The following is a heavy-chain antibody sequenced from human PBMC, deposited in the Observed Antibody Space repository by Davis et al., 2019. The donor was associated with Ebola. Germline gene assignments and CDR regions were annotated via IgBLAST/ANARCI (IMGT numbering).Heavy chain of an antibody. CDR3: VSIRGYSYGSEIDY. D-gene: IGHD5-18*01. CDR1: GFTFSSYG. V-gene: IGHV3-30*02. Sequence: GGSLRLSCAASGFTFSSYGMHWVRQAPGEGLEWVAVIWYDGSNKYYADSVKGRFTISRDNSKNTLYLQMNSLRAEDTAVYYCVSIRGYSYGSEIDYWGQGTLVTVSS. J-gene: IGHJ4*02. CDR2: IWYDGSNK.